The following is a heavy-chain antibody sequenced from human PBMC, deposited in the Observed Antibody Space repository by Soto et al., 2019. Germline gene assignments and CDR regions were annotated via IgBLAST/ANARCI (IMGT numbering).Heavy chain of an antibody. J-gene: IGHJ6*01. CDR2: ISGSGGST. V-gene: IGHV3-23*01. CDR1: GFTFSSYA. Sequence: PGGSLRLSCVASGFTFSSYAMSWVRQAPGKGLERVSTISGSGGSTYYADSVKGRFTISRDNYKNTLYLQMDSLRAEDTAVYYCASPIVGANRWAGYYDGKDVRRQGTTVTVSS. CDR3: ASPIVGANRWAGYYDGKDV. D-gene: IGHD1-26*01.